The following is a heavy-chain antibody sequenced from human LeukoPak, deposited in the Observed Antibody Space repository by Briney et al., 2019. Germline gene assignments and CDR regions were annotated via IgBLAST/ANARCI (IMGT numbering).Heavy chain of an antibody. V-gene: IGHV3-73*01. CDR1: GFTFSGST. J-gene: IGHJ4*02. CDR3: VGDGHSNTGMNY. D-gene: IGHD2/OR15-2a*01. Sequence: GGSLRLSCATSGFTFSGSTIHWVRQAPGKGLEWIGHIRSKANSYVTIYGASVKGRFTISRDDSKNTAYLHMNSLKTEDTAVYYCVGDGHSNTGMNYWGQGTLVTVSS. CDR2: IRSKANSYVT.